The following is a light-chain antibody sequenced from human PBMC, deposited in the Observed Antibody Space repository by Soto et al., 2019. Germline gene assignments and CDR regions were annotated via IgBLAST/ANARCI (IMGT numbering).Light chain of an antibody. J-gene: IGKJ5*01. CDR2: GAS. CDR1: QTFGSN. Sequence: EIVMTQSPVTLPVSPGERATLSCRASQTFGSNLAWYQQKPGQAPRLLIYGASTRATGIPVRFSGSGSGTDFTLTISRLEPEDFAVYYCQQYGSSPFTFGQGTRLEIK. CDR3: QQYGSSPFT. V-gene: IGKV3-20*01.